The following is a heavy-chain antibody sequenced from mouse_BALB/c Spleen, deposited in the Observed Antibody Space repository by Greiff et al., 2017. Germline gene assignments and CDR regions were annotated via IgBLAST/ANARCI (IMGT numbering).Heavy chain of an antibody. CDR2: ISSGGST. D-gene: IGHD2-3*01. V-gene: IGHV5-6-5*01. CDR1: GFTFSSYA. CDR3: AREGMDGPNWYFDV. J-gene: IGHJ1*01. Sequence: EVMLVESGGGLVKPGGSLKLSCAASGFTFSSYAMSWVRQTPEKRLEWVASISSGGSTYYPDSVKGRFTISRDNARNILYLQMSSLRSEDTAMYYCAREGMDGPNWYFDVWGAGTTVTVSS.